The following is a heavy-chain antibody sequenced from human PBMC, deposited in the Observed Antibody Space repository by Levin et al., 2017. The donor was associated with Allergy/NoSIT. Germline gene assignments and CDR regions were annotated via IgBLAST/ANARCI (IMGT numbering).Heavy chain of an antibody. CDR2: TYYRSKWYN. D-gene: IGHD1-14*01. V-gene: IGHV6-1*01. CDR3: ARGRNNAFDI. CDR1: GDSLSTNGVA. J-gene: IGHJ3*02. Sequence: SQTLSLTCAISGDSLSTNGVAWNWIRQSPSRGLEWLVRTYYRSKWYNDYAPSVKSRITINPDTSQSQFSLQLNSVIPEDTAVYYCARGRNNAFDIWGQGTIVTVSS.